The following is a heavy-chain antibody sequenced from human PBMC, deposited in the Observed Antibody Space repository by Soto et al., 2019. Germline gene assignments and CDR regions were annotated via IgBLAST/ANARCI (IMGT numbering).Heavy chain of an antibody. J-gene: IGHJ4*02. D-gene: IGHD6-13*01. V-gene: IGHV3-30-3*01. CDR2: ISYDGSNK. CDR3: ARDAAVMLAAAGLPIRYYFDY. CDR1: GFTFSSFA. Sequence: GGSLRLSCAASGFTFSSFAMRWVRQAPGKGLEWVAVISYDGSNKYYADSVKGRFTISRDNSKNTLYLQMNSLRAEDTAVYYCARDAAVMLAAAGLPIRYYFDYWGQGTLVTVSS.